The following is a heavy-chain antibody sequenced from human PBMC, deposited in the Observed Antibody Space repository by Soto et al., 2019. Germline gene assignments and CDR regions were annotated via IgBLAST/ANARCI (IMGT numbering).Heavy chain of an antibody. Sequence: QVQLVQSGAEVKKPGSSVKVSCKASGGTFRSYAISWVRQAPGQGLEWMGGIIPIFGTANYAQKFPGRVTITADESTSTAYMELRSLRSEDTAVYYCAGGDRGVGATTGYWGQGTLVTVSS. V-gene: IGHV1-69*01. CDR1: GGTFRSYA. J-gene: IGHJ4*02. CDR3: AGGDRGVGATTGY. CDR2: IIPIFGTA. D-gene: IGHD1-26*01.